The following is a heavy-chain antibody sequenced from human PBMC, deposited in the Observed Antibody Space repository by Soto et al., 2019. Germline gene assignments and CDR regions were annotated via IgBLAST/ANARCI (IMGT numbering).Heavy chain of an antibody. J-gene: IGHJ2*01. CDR1: GGTFSSYT. Sequence: QVQLVQSGAEVKKPGSSVKVSCKASGGTFSSYTISWVRQAPGQGLEWMGRIIPILGISNYAQKFQDRVTITPDKSTSTAYMELSRLRSDDTAVSYCASDVGVRDGYKHYWYFDLWGRGTLVTFSS. CDR2: IIPILGIS. V-gene: IGHV1-69*02. CDR3: ASDVGVRDGYKHYWYFDL. D-gene: IGHD5-12*01.